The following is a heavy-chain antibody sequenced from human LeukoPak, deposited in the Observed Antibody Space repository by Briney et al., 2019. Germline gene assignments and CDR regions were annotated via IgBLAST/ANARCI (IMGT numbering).Heavy chain of an antibody. J-gene: IGHJ4*02. D-gene: IGHD3-16*02. CDR1: GGSFSGYY. V-gene: IGHV4-34*01. CDR3: ARIRDYVWGSYLYPFDY. Sequence: SETLSLTCAVYGGSFSGYYWSWIRQPPGKGLEWIGEINHSGSTNYNPSLESRVTISVDTSKNQFSLKLSSVTAADTAVYYCARIRDYVWGSYLYPFDYWGQGTLVTVSS. CDR2: INHSGST.